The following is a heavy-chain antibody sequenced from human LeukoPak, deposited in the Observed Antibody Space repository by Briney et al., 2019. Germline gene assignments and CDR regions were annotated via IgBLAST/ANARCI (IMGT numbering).Heavy chain of an antibody. D-gene: IGHD6-19*01. J-gene: IGHJ4*02. CDR3: ARRDSSGWYYFDY. V-gene: IGHV4-59*08. CDR1: GGSISSYY. CDR2: IYYSGST. Sequence: SETLSLTCTVSGGSISSYYWSWIRQPPGKRLEWIGYIYYSGSTNYNPSLKSRVTISVDTSKNQFSLKLSSVTAADTAVYYCARRDSSGWYYFDYWGQGTLVTVSS.